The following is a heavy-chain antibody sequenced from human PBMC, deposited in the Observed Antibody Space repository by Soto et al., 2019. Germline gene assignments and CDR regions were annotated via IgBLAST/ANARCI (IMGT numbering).Heavy chain of an antibody. Sequence: ETLSLTCTVSGDSITSYYWSWVRQAPGKGLEWVSDIIDSGGSTYYADSVKGRFTISRDNSKSTLYLQMNSLRAEDTALYYCAKGRSYYYYYGVDVWGQGTTVTVSS. CDR1: GDSITSYY. CDR2: IIDSGGST. CDR3: AKGRSYYYYYGVDV. V-gene: IGHV3-23*01. J-gene: IGHJ6*02.